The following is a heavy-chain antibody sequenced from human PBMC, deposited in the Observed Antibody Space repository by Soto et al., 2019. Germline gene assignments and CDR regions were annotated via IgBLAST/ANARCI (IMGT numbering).Heavy chain of an antibody. CDR1: GFTFSSYW. D-gene: IGHD2-15*01. CDR2: INSDGSST. Sequence: EVQLVESGGGLVQPGGSLRLSCAASGFTFSSYWMHWVRQAPGKGLVWVSRINSDGSSTSYADSVKGRFTISRDNAKNTLYLEMNSLSVEDTAVYYCVRSSLVVAAATREDYWGQGTLVTVSS. V-gene: IGHV3-74*01. J-gene: IGHJ4*02. CDR3: VRSSLVVAAATREDY.